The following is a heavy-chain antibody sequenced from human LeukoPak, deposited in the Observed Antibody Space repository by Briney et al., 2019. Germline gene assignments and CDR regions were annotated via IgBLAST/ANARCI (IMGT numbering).Heavy chain of an antibody. Sequence: SETLSLTCTVSGGSISSGGYYWSWIRQHPGKGLEWTGYIYYSGSTYYNPSLKSRVTISVDTSKNQFSLKLSSVTAADTAVYYCAREHPYSGSSTVDYWGQGTLVTVSS. CDR2: IYYSGST. V-gene: IGHV4-31*03. J-gene: IGHJ4*02. D-gene: IGHD1-26*01. CDR3: AREHPYSGSSTVDY. CDR1: GGSISSGGYY.